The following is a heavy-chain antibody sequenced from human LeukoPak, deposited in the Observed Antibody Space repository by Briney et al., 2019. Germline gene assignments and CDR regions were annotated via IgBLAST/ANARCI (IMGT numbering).Heavy chain of an antibody. V-gene: IGHV1-18*01. CDR1: GYTFRSYG. J-gene: IGHJ4*02. D-gene: IGHD3-10*01. CDR3: ARDSATFGAGSYYLPDF. CDR2: ISIYNSNT. Sequence: ASVKVSCKASGYTFRSYGISWVRQAPGQGLEWMGWISIYNSNTFYVERLQGRITITADTSTSTVYMELRGLTSDDSAVYYCARDSATFGAGSYYLPDFWGQGTLVTVSS.